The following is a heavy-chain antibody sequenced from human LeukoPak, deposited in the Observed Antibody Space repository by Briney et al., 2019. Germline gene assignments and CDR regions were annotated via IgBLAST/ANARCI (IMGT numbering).Heavy chain of an antibody. V-gene: IGHV4-39*01. CDR3: ARTSRGGVVIIFGDYYYYYYMDV. CDR1: GGSISSSSYY. Sequence: ASETLSLTCTVSGGSISSSSYYWGWIRQPPGKGLEWIGSIYYSGSTYYNPSLKSRVTISVDTSKNQFSLKLSSVTAADTAVYYCARTSRGGVVIIFGDYYYYYYMDVWGKGTTVTVSS. J-gene: IGHJ6*03. CDR2: IYYSGST. D-gene: IGHD3-3*01.